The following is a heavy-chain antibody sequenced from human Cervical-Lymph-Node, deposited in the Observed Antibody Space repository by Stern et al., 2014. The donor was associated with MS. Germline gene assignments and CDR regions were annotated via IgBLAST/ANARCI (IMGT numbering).Heavy chain of an antibody. CDR2: IFPGGSNI. CDR3: ARQRYFDY. Sequence: EVQLVESGPEVKRPGESLKISCQASGYTFTSYWIGWVRQMPGKGLEWIAIIFPGGSNIRYSPSFQGQFPISADKSSSPAYLQWNNLKASDTAIYYCARQRYFDYWGQGTLVTVSS. J-gene: IGHJ4*02. V-gene: IGHV5-51*01. CDR1: GYTFTSYW.